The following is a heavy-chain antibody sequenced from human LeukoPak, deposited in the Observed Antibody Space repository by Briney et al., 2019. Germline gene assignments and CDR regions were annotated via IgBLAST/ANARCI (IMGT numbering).Heavy chain of an antibody. V-gene: IGHV4-59*01. D-gene: IGHD5-24*01. CDR2: IYYSGST. Sequence: SETLSLTCTVSGGSISSYYWSWIRQPPGKGLEWIGYIYYSGSTNYNPSLKSRVTISVDTSKNQFSLKLSSVTAADTAVYYCARGIVEMEPWGQGTLVTVSS. CDR3: ARGIVEMEP. J-gene: IGHJ5*02. CDR1: GGSISSYY.